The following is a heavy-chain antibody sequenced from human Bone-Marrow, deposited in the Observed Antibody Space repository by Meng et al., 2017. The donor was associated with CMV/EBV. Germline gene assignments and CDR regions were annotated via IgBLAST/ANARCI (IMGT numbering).Heavy chain of an antibody. Sequence: SETLSLTCAVYGGSFSGYYWSWIRQPPGKGLEWIGEINHSGSTNYNPSLKSRVTISVDTSKNQFSLKLSSVTAADTAVYYCARRTYYDFWSGYPFDYWGQGTLVTV. J-gene: IGHJ4*02. D-gene: IGHD3-3*01. CDR1: GGSFSGYY. CDR3: ARRTYYDFWSGYPFDY. CDR2: INHSGST. V-gene: IGHV4-34*01.